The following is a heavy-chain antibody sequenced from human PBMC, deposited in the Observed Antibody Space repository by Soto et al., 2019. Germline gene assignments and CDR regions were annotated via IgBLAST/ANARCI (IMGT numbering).Heavy chain of an antibody. V-gene: IGHV3-23*01. J-gene: IGHJ4*02. D-gene: IGHD3-3*01. Sequence: ESGGGLVQPGGSLRLSCAASGFTFSSYAMSWVRQAPGKGLEWVSAISGSGGSTYYADSVKGRFTISRDNSKNTLYLQMNSLRAEDTAVYYCAKGGAAPIFGVVTFDYWGQGTLVTVSS. CDR1: GFTFSSYA. CDR3: AKGGAAPIFGVVTFDY. CDR2: ISGSGGST.